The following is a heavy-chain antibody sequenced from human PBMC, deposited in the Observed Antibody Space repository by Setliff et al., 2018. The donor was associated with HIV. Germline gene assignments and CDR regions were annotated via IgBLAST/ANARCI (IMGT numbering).Heavy chain of an antibody. Sequence: SETLSLTCSVSGGSLQGYYWAWVRQPPGNELEWIGSIYHDGTTHYRSSLRSRAAISIDTSKNQFSLKLSSVTAADTAIYYCARRIYGNNPYFDYWSQGTLVTVSS. CDR3: ARRIYGNNPYFDY. CDR1: GGSLQGYY. V-gene: IGHV4-59*08. CDR2: IYHDGTT. J-gene: IGHJ4*02. D-gene: IGHD4-17*01.